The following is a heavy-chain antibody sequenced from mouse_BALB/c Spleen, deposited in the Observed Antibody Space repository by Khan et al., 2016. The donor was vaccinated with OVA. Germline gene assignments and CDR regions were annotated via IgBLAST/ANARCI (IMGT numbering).Heavy chain of an antibody. Sequence: LVESGPELKKPGETVKISCKASGYTFTNYGMNWVKQSPGKALKWMGWINPYTGEPTYADDFTGRFAFSLETSASTAYLQINNLKHEDTATFFCARPPNFSYALAHWGQGTSVTVSS. D-gene: IGHD4-1*01. V-gene: IGHV9-3-1*01. CDR3: ARPPNFSYALAH. CDR1: GYTFTNYG. CDR2: INPYTGEP. J-gene: IGHJ4*01.